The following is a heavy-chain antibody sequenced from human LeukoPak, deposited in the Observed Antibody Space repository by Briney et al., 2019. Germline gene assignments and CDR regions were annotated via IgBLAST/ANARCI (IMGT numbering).Heavy chain of an antibody. CDR3: ARSVYCSSTSCYTPFDF. D-gene: IGHD2-2*02. Sequence: ETLSLTCTVSGDSISSYYWSWVRQAPGKGLEWVSSIINSGTYIYYADSVKGRFTISRDNAKNSLYLQMNSLRAEDTAVYYCARSVYCSSTSCYTPFDFWGQGTLVTVSS. CDR2: IINSGTYI. CDR1: GDSISSYY. V-gene: IGHV3-21*01. J-gene: IGHJ4*02.